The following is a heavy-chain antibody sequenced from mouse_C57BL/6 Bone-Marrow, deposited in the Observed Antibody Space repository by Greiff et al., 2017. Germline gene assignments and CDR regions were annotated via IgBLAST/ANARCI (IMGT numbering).Heavy chain of an antibody. Sequence: VQLQQSGAELVRPGASVKLSCKASGYTFTSYGISWVKQRTGQGLEWIGEIYPRSGNTYYNEKFKGKATLTVDKSSSTAYMELRSLTSEDSAVYFCARSRQRILRRGAMDYWGQGTAVTVSS. CDR1: GYTFTSYG. CDR3: ARSRQRILRRGAMDY. V-gene: IGHV1-81*01. CDR2: IYPRSGNT. J-gene: IGHJ4*01. D-gene: IGHD1-1*01.